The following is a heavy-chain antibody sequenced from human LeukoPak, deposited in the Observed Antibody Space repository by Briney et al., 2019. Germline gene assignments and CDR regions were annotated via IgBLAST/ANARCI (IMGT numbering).Heavy chain of an antibody. D-gene: IGHD3-3*01. CDR2: IYYSGST. CDR1: GGSISSGGYY. V-gene: IGHV4-31*03. Sequence: SETLSLTCTVSGGSISSGGYYWSWIRQHPGKGLEWIGYIYYSGSTYYNPSLKSRVTISVDTSKNQFSLKLSSVTAADTAVYYCARDFLYTFDIWGQGTMVTVSS. J-gene: IGHJ3*02. CDR3: ARDFLYTFDI.